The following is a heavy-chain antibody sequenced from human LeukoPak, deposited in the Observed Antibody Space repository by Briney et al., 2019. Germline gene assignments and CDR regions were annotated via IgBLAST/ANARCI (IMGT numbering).Heavy chain of an antibody. D-gene: IGHD3-3*01. V-gene: IGHV1-69*06. Sequence: SVKVSCKASGGTFSSYAISWVRQAPGQGLEWMGGIIPIFDTANYAQKFQGRVTITADKSTSTAYMELSSLRSEDTAVYYCARGSSFWRPYYYYYMDVWGKGTTVTVSS. J-gene: IGHJ6*03. CDR3: ARGSSFWRPYYYYYMDV. CDR2: IIPIFDTA. CDR1: GGTFSSYA.